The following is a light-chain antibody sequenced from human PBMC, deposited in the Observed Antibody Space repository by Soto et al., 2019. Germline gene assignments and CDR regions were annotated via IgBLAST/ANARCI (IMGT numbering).Light chain of an antibody. J-gene: IGLJ3*02. CDR1: SSDVGSYNL. CDR2: EVS. V-gene: IGLV2-23*02. CDR3: CSYAGSSTWV. Sequence: QSALTQPASVSGSPGQSITISCTGTSSDVGSYNLVSWYQQHPGKAPKLMIYEVSKRHSGVSNRFSGSKSGNTASLTIFGLQAEDEADYYCCSYAGSSTWVFGGGTKLTVL.